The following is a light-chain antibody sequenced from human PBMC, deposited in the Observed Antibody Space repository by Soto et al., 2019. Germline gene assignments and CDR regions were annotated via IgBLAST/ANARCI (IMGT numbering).Light chain of an antibody. Sequence: QSALTQPASVSDSPGQSITIPCTGTSSDVGGSNFVSWYQQHPGKPPKLIIYDVANRPSGVSNRFSGSKSGSTASLIISRLQTEDEADYYCVSYTSSTTYVFGTGTKVTVL. CDR1: SSDVGGSNF. V-gene: IGLV2-14*03. CDR3: VSYTSSTTYV. J-gene: IGLJ1*01. CDR2: DVA.